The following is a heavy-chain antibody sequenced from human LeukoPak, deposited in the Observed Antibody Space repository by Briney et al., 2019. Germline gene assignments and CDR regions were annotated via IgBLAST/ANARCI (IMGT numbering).Heavy chain of an antibody. Sequence: ASVKVSCKASGYTFTGYYMHWVRQAPGQGLEWMGWINPNSGGTNYAQKFQGRVTMTRDTSISTAYMELSRLRSDDTAVYYCARDVFAEYSTYHRFDPWGQGTLVTVSS. J-gene: IGHJ5*02. D-gene: IGHD6-13*01. CDR2: INPNSGGT. CDR1: GYTFTGYY. CDR3: ARDVFAEYSTYHRFDP. V-gene: IGHV1-2*02.